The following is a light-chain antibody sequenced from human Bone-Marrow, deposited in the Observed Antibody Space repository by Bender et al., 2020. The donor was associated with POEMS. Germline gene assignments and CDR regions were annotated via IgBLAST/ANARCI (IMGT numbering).Light chain of an antibody. CDR1: STDVGGYDY. Sequence: QSALTQAASVSGSPGQSITISCTGTSTDVGGYDYVSWYQQYPGSAPKLIIFDVSNRPSGVSHRFSGSKSGNTASLTISGLQAEDETDYYCSSYASSSLLVFGTGTKVTVL. CDR3: SSYASSSLLV. V-gene: IGLV2-14*03. J-gene: IGLJ1*01. CDR2: DVS.